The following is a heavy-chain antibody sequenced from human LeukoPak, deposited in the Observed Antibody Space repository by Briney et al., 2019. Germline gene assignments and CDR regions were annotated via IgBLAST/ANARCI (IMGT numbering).Heavy chain of an antibody. J-gene: IGHJ5*02. CDR3: ARVYGDYEPWWFDP. Sequence: GGSLRLSCAASGFTFSSYAMSWVRQAPGKGLEWVSVISGSDGSTYYADSVKGRFTISRDNSKNTLYLQMNSLRAEDTALYYCARVYGDYEPWWFDPWGQGTLVTVSS. D-gene: IGHD4-17*01. CDR1: GFTFSSYA. CDR2: ISGSDGST. V-gene: IGHV3-23*01.